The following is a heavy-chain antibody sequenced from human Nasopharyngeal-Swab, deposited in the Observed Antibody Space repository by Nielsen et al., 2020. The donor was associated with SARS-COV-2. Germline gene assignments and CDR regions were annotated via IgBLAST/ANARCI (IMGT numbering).Heavy chain of an antibody. CDR1: GFTFSSYS. CDR2: ISSSSSYI. J-gene: IGHJ6*02. CDR3: ARWGSGYFTLQWNLRYYYGMDV. V-gene: IGHV3-21*01. D-gene: IGHD3-3*01. Sequence: GESLKISCAASGFTFSSYSMNWVRHAPGKGLEWVSSISSSSSYIYYADPVKGRLTISRDNAKNSLFLQMNSLRAEDTAVYYCARWGSGYFTLQWNLRYYYGMDVWGQGTTVTVSS.